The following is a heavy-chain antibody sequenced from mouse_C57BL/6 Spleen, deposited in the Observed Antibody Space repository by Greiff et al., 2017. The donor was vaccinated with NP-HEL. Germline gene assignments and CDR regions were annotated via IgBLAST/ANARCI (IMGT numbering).Heavy chain of an antibody. V-gene: IGHV1-82*01. D-gene: IGHD2-14*01. CDR1: GYAFSSSW. CDR2: IYPGDGDT. J-gene: IGHJ3*01. Sequence: QVQLQQSGPELVKPGASVKISCKASGYAFSSSWMNWVKQRPGKGLEWIGRIYPGDGDTNYNGKFKGKATLTADKSSSTAYMQLSSLTSEDSAVYFCVRDGAGYAHRGQGSLVSVSA. CDR3: VRDGAGYAH.